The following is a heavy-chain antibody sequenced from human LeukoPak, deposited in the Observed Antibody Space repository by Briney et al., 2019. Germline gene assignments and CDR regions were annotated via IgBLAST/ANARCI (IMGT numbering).Heavy chain of an antibody. CDR3: ARTLAAAVGVYYYYYYMDV. CDR1: GGSISSGDYY. J-gene: IGHJ6*03. D-gene: IGHD6-13*01. V-gene: IGHV4-30-4*08. Sequence: SETLSLTCTVSGGSISSGDYYWSWIRQPPGKGLEWIGYIYYSGSTYYNPSLKSRVTISVDTSKNQFSLKLSSVTAADTAVYYCARTLAAAVGVYYYYYYMDVWGKGTTVTVSS. CDR2: IYYSGST.